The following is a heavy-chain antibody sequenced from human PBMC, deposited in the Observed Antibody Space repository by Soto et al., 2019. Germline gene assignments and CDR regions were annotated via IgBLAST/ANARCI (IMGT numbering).Heavy chain of an antibody. CDR1: GGSISSGGYY. Sequence: KPSETLSLTCTVSGGSISSGGYYWSWIRQHPGKGLEWIGYIYYSGSTYYNPSLKSRVTISVDTSKNQFSLKLSSVTAADTAVYYCARDRYYGSGSHWFDPWGQGTLVTVSS. J-gene: IGHJ5*02. CDR2: IYYSGST. V-gene: IGHV4-31*03. D-gene: IGHD3-10*01. CDR3: ARDRYYGSGSHWFDP.